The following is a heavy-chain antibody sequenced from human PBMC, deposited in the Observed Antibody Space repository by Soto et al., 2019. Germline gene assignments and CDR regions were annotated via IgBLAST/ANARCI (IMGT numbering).Heavy chain of an antibody. V-gene: IGHV3-72*01. CDR2: IKNKANSYTT. D-gene: IGHD1-26*01. CDR1: GFTFSALY. Sequence: EVQLVESGGGLVQPGGSLRLSCAASGFTFSALYMAWVRQAPGKGLALFGRIKNKANSYTTEYAASVEGRFNISIEDSQNSLYLQMNRRKTEDTAVYYCARVSLVGPSGGRYFDYWCQGSKVAVSS. CDR3: ARVSLVGPSGGRYFDY. J-gene: IGHJ4*02.